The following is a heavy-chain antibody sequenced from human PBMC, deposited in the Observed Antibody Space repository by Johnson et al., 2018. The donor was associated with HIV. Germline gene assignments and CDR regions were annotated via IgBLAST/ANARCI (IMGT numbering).Heavy chain of an antibody. CDR2: INWNGGRT. V-gene: IGHV3-20*04. Sequence: VQLVESGGGVVRPGGSLRLSCAASGFTFDDYGMSWVRQAPGKGLEWVSGINWNGGRTGYADSVKGRFTISRDNAKKSLYLKMNSLRAEETAFYYCARDRGGITGTQSAFDIWGQGTMVTVSS. D-gene: IGHD1-20*01. CDR3: ARDRGGITGTQSAFDI. CDR1: GFTFDDYG. J-gene: IGHJ3*02.